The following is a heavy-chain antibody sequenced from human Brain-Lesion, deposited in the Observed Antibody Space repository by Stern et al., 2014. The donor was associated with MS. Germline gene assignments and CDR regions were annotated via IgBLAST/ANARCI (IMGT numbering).Heavy chain of an antibody. CDR2: INPNTGDT. D-gene: IGHD3-3*01. CDR1: GYTFTGYY. CDR3: ARDQRGITIFGVVTDYYYLGMDV. J-gene: IGHJ6*02. Sequence: VQLVQSGAEVKKPGASVKVSCKTSGYTFTGYYIHWVRQAPGQGLEWMAWINPNTGDTKDAQKLQGRFTMSRDTSISTADVELSSLTSDDTAVYYCARDQRGITIFGVVTDYYYLGMDVWGQGTTVTVSS. V-gene: IGHV1-2*02.